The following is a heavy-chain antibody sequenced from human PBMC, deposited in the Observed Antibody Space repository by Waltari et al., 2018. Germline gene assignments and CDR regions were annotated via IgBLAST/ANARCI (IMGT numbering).Heavy chain of an antibody. J-gene: IGHJ4*02. CDR2: INPNSGGT. V-gene: IGHV1-2*02. CDR3: ARTPTNSAYYFDY. CDR1: GYTLTGYY. Sequence: QVQLVQSGAEVKKPGASVKVSCKASGYTLTGYYMHWVRQAPGQGLEWMGWINPNSGGTNYPQKCQGRVTMTRDTSISTAYMELSRLRSDDTAVYYCARTPTNSAYYFDYWGQGTLVTVSS.